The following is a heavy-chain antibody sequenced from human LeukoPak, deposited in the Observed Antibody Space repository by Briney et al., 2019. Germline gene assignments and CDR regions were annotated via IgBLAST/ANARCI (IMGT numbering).Heavy chain of an antibody. CDR3: ARGAGTYYGTDTFDL. V-gene: IGHV3-30*02. D-gene: IGHD1-26*01. CDR1: GFRFSDFG. Sequence: PGGSLRLSCEASGFRFSDFGLHWVRQAPGKGLEWVAFIRSEENRFYYLPSLRGRFTISRDNSKNTLFLQMSSMGHEDTALYYCARGAGTYYGTDTFDLWGQGTMVTVSS. CDR2: IRSEENRF. J-gene: IGHJ3*01.